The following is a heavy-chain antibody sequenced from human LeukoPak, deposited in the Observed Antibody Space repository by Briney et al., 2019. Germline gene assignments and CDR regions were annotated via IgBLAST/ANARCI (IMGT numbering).Heavy chain of an antibody. D-gene: IGHD1-7*01. CDR3: ASAGLELFYYYYMDV. CDR1: GGSFSGYY. Sequence: SETLSLTCAVYGGSFSGYYWSWIRQPPGKGLEWIGEINHSGSTNYNPSLKSRVTISVDTSKNQFSLKLSSVTAADTAVYYCASAGLELFYYYYMDVWGKGTTVTVFS. V-gene: IGHV4-34*01. J-gene: IGHJ6*03. CDR2: INHSGST.